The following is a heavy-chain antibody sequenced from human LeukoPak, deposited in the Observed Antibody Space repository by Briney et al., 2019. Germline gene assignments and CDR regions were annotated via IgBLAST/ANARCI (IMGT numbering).Heavy chain of an antibody. V-gene: IGHV1-69*13. CDR2: IIPILGTA. CDR1: GGTFSSYA. Sequence: SVKVSCKASGGTFSSYAISWVRQAPGQGLEWMGGIIPILGTANYAQKFQGRVTITADESTSTAYMELNSLRAEDTAVYYCAKWGRTVAGTRGYYYYYMDVWGKGTTVTISS. J-gene: IGHJ6*03. D-gene: IGHD6-19*01. CDR3: AKWGRTVAGTRGYYYYYMDV.